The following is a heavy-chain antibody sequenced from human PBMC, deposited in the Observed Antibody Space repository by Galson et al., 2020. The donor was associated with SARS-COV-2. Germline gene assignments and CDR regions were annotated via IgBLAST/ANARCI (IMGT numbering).Heavy chain of an antibody. CDR3: AKGLEDTAMVTTYYYYGMDV. V-gene: IGHV3-23*01. CDR2: ISGSGGST. J-gene: IGHJ6*02. CDR1: GFTFSSYA. Sequence: GGSLRLSCAASGFTFSSYAMSWVRQAPGKGLEWVSAISGSGGSTYYADSVKGRFTISRDNSKNTLYLQMNSLRAEDTAVYYCAKGLEDTAMVTTYYYYGMDVWGQGTTVTVSS. D-gene: IGHD5-18*01.